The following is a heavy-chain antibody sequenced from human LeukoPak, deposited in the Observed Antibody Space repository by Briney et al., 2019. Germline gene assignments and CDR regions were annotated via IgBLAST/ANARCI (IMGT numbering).Heavy chain of an antibody. Sequence: KASGTLSLTCAVSGGSISSSNWWSWVRQPPGKGLEWIGEIYHSGSTNYNPSLKSRVTISVDKSKNQFSLKLSSVTAADMAVYYWARAKIKGGGVVPAAIYAFDIWGQGTMVAVSS. J-gene: IGHJ3*02. CDR1: GGSISSSNW. CDR2: IYHSGST. D-gene: IGHD2-2*01. V-gene: IGHV4-4*02. CDR3: ARAKIKGGGVVPAAIYAFDI.